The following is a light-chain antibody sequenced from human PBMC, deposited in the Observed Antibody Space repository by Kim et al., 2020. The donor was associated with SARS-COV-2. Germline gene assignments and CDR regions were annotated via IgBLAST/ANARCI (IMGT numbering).Light chain of an antibody. V-gene: IGKV3-20*01. CDR3: QQYLSSPLT. J-gene: IGKJ4*01. Sequence: PGERATLSCRASQSLSSVYLAWYQQKPGQATRLLLYGTSNRDTGIPDRFSGSGSGTEFSLTISRLEPEDFAVYYCQQYLSSPLTFGGGTKVDIK. CDR1: QSLSSVY. CDR2: GTS.